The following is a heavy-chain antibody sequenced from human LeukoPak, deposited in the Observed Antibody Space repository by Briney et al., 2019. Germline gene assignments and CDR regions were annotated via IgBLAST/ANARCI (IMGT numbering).Heavy chain of an antibody. J-gene: IGHJ6*03. V-gene: IGHV3-43*01. CDR2: ISWDGGST. Sequence: GGSLRLSCAASGFTFDDYTMHWVRQAPGKGLEWVSLISWDGGSTYYADSVKGRFTISRDNSKNSLYLQMNSLRTEDTALYYCAKAFARNWGSHYYYMDVWGKGTTVTVSS. CDR3: AKAFARNWGSHYYYMDV. CDR1: GFTFDDYT. D-gene: IGHD7-27*01.